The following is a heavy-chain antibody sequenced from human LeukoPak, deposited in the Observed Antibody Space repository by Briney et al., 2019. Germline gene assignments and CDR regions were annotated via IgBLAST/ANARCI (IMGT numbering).Heavy chain of an antibody. Sequence: GGSLRLSCAASGFTFSSYAMSWVRQAPGKGLEWVSAISGSGGSTYYADSVKGRFTISRDNAKNSLYLQMNSLRAEDTAVYYCARASYCGGDCYSWVAYYYYYGMDVWGQGTTVTVSS. D-gene: IGHD2-21*02. CDR1: GFTFSSYA. V-gene: IGHV3-23*01. CDR3: ARASYCGGDCYSWVAYYYYYGMDV. J-gene: IGHJ6*02. CDR2: ISGSGGST.